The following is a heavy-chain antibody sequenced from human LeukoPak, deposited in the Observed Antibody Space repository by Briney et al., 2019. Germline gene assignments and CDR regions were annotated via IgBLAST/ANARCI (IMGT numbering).Heavy chain of an antibody. Sequence: GASVKVSCKASGYTFTSYDINWVQQATGQGLEWMGWMNPNSGNTGYAQKFQGRVTMTRNTSISTAYMELSSLRSEDTAVYYCASILRGSEKGFDYWGQGTLVTVSS. CDR2: MNPNSGNT. D-gene: IGHD6-25*01. V-gene: IGHV1-8*01. J-gene: IGHJ4*02. CDR1: GYTFTSYD. CDR3: ASILRGSEKGFDY.